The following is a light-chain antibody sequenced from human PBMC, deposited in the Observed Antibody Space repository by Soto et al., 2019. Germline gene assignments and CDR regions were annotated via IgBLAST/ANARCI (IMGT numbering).Light chain of an antibody. CDR2: QVS. V-gene: IGLV2-14*01. CDR3: SSFTTITTWV. J-gene: IGLJ3*02. CDR1: TSDVGAYNY. Sequence: QSALTQPASVSGSPGQSITISCTGTTSDVGAYNYVSWYQQHPGRAPKLLIYQVSYRPSGVSNRFSGSKSGNTAYLTISGLPAEDEADYYCSSFTTITTWVFGGGTKLTVL.